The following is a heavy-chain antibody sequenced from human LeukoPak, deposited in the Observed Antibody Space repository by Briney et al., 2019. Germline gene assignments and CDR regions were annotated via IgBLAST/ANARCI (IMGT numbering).Heavy chain of an antibody. CDR2: ISGSGGST. V-gene: IGHV3-23*01. D-gene: IGHD3-10*01. CDR3: AKGEWFGEPWDY. J-gene: IGHJ4*02. CDR1: GFTFSSYA. Sequence: PGGSLRLSCAASGFTFSSYAMSWVRQAPGKGLEWVSVISGSGGSTYYADSVKGRFTISRDNSKNTPYLQMNSLRAEDTAVYYCAKGEWFGEPWDYWGQGTLVTVSS.